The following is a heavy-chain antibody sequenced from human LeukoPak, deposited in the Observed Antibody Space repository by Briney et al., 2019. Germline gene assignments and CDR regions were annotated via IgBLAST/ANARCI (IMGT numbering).Heavy chain of an antibody. Sequence: GGSLRLSCAASGFTFNDYHMNWIRQAPGKGLEWISYISPGGGDIYFADSVKGRFTLSRDNAKNSLYLQGSSLTAEETAVYYCASGRDIEVAGPGGYFDHWGQGTLVTVSS. J-gene: IGHJ4*02. CDR1: GFTFNDYH. D-gene: IGHD6-19*01. CDR3: ASGRDIEVAGPGGYFDH. CDR2: ISPGGGDI. V-gene: IGHV3-11*01.